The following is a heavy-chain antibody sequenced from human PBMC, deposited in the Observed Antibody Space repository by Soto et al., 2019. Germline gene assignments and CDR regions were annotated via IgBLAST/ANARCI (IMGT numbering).Heavy chain of an antibody. Sequence: QVQLQESGPGLVKPSETLSLTCAVSGDSISSYYCMCIQQPPGKGLESIGYLYYGRSANYNPSLKSRVTLSVDTSTNQCSLTLSSMTAADTAVYYCALRSMAVVPEYWGQGTLVTVSS. V-gene: IGHV4-59*01. CDR1: GDSISSYY. CDR2: LYYGRSA. CDR3: ALRSMAVVPEY. J-gene: IGHJ4*02. D-gene: IGHD3-22*01.